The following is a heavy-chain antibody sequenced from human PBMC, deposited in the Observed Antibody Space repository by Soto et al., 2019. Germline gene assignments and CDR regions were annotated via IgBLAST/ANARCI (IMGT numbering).Heavy chain of an antibody. CDR2: IKQDGSEK. J-gene: IGHJ4*01. CDR1: GFTFSNYW. D-gene: IGHD6-19*01. CDR3: ARVAYSYGWIYDY. Sequence: GGSLRLSGAASGFTFSNYWMSWVRQAPGKGLQWVVNIKQDGSEKYYMDSVRGRFTVSRDNAKNSLYLQMNSLRGEDTAVYFCARVAYSYGWIYDYWGQGSLVTVSS. V-gene: IGHV3-7*01.